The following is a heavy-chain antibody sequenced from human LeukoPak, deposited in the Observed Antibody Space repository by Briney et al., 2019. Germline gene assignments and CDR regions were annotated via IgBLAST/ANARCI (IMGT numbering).Heavy chain of an antibody. J-gene: IGHJ4*02. Sequence: ASVKVSCKASGYTFTGYYMHWVRQAPGQGLEWMGWINPNSGATNYAQIFQGRVTMTRDTSISTAYMELSRLRSDDTAVYYCASGYSSSSVFLNWGQGTLVTVSS. V-gene: IGHV1-2*02. CDR1: GYTFTGYY. CDR3: ASGYSSSSVFLN. CDR2: INPNSGAT. D-gene: IGHD6-6*01.